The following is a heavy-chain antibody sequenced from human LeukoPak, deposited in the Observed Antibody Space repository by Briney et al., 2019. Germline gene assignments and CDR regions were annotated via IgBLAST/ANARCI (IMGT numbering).Heavy chain of an antibody. Sequence: GGSLRLSCAASGFTFTNYAMNWVRQAPGKGLEWVSAVRGSGTDTDYADSVKGRFSISRDNSKNTLFLQMNSLRADDTAVYYCARGRGVLGYNFFDFWGQGTHVTVSS. D-gene: IGHD5-24*01. CDR1: GFTFTNYA. J-gene: IGHJ4*02. V-gene: IGHV3-23*01. CDR2: VRGSGTDT. CDR3: ARGRGVLGYNFFDF.